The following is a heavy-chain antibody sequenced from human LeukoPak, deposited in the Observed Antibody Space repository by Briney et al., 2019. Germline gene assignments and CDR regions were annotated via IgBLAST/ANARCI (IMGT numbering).Heavy chain of an antibody. D-gene: IGHD3-16*01. V-gene: IGHV4-30-2*01. J-gene: IGHJ4*02. Sequence: PSQTLSLTCTVSGGSISSAGYFWSWIRQPPGKGLEWIGYIYHSGSTYYNPSLKSRVTISVDRSKNQFSLKLSSVTAADTAVYYCAREGRFLGGYWGQGTLVTVSS. CDR2: IYHSGST. CDR3: AREGRFLGGY. CDR1: GGSISSAGYF.